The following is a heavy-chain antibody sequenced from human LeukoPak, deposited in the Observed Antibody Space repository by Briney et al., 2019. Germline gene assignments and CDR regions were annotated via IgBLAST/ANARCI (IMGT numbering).Heavy chain of an antibody. D-gene: IGHD3-22*01. Sequence: SDTLSLTCNVSGGSVTRHYWIWIRRPPGKALEWLGYLYQTGITMYDPSLKSRVSMSVDTSKNQFFLKVNSVTAADTAVYHCVRSVDYFDNTGPHMMFDYWGQGSLVTVSS. CDR1: GGSVTRHY. CDR2: LYQTGIT. V-gene: IGHV4-59*02. CDR3: VRSVDYFDNTGPHMMFDY. J-gene: IGHJ4*02.